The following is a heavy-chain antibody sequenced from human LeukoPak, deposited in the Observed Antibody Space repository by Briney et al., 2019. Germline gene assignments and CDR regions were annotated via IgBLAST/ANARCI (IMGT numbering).Heavy chain of an antibody. CDR3: ARQLLNYDSSGYYYGIDAFDI. D-gene: IGHD3-22*01. J-gene: IGHJ3*02. CDR1: GGSISSYY. V-gene: IGHV4-59*08. CDR2: IYYSGST. Sequence: SETLSLTCTVSGGSISSYYGSWIRQPPGKGLEWIGYIYYSGSTNYNPSLKSRVTISVDTSKNQFSLKLSSVTAADTAVYYCARQLLNYDSSGYYYGIDAFDIWGQGTMVTVSS.